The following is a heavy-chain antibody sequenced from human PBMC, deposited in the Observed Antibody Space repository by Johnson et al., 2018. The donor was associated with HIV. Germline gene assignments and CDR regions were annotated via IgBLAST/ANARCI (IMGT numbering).Heavy chain of an antibody. D-gene: IGHD2-21*01. CDR2: IGTACDT. Sequence: VQLVESGGGLVQPGGSLRLSCAASGFTFSSYDMHWVRQATGKGLEWVSDIGTACDTYYPGSVKGRFTISSDNSKNTLYLQMNSLRAEDTSMYYFARDLKGWGLPEDAFDIWGQGTMVTVSS. J-gene: IGHJ3*02. V-gene: IGHV3-13*01. CDR3: ARDLKGWGLPEDAFDI. CDR1: GFTFSSYD.